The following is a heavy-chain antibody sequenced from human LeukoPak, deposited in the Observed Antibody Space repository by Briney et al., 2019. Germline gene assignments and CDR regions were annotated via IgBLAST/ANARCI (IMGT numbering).Heavy chain of an antibody. Sequence: SQTLSLTCTVSGGSISGGGYYWSWIRQHPGKGLEWIGYIYYSGSTSYNPSLKSRVTISVDTSKNEFSLNLSSVTAADTAVYYCARDRGSSYGHGFDYWGQGTLVTVSS. CDR3: ARDRGSSYGHGFDY. J-gene: IGHJ4*02. CDR1: GGSISGGGYY. D-gene: IGHD5-18*01. V-gene: IGHV4-31*03. CDR2: IYYSGST.